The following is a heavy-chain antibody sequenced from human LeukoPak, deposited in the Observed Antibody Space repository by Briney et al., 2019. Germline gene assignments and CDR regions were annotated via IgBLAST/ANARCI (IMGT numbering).Heavy chain of an antibody. V-gene: IGHV3-30*02. Sequence: GGSLRLSCAASGFTFSSYGMHWVRQAPGKGLEWVAFIRYDGSNKYYADSVKGRFTISRDNSKNTLYLQMNSLRAEDTAVYYCAKFGLGGWDRYGMDVWGQGPTVTVS. J-gene: IGHJ6*02. CDR2: IRYDGSNK. CDR1: GFTFSSYG. D-gene: IGHD1-26*01. CDR3: AKFGLGGWDRYGMDV.